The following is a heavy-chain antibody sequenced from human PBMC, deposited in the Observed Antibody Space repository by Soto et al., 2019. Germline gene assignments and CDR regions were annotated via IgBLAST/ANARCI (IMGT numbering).Heavy chain of an antibody. CDR1: GGSVSSGSYY. J-gene: IGHJ6*02. D-gene: IGHD3-10*01. CDR3: ALLYGSGRYFDYYGMDV. Sequence: PSETLSLTCTVSGGSVSSGSYYWSWIRQPPGKGLEWIGYIYYSGSTNYNPSLKSRVTISVDTSKNQFSLKLSSVTAADTAVYYCALLYGSGRYFDYYGMDVWGQGTKVTVYS. CDR2: IYYSGST. V-gene: IGHV4-61*01.